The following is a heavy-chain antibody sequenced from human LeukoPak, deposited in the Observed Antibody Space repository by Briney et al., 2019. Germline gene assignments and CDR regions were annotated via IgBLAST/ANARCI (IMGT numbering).Heavy chain of an antibody. CDR3: ARHRLPFWSGYFDY. CDR2: INHSGST. Sequence: SETLSLTCAVCGGSFSGYYWSWIRQPPGKGLEWIGEINHSGSTNYNPSLKSRVTISVDTSKNQFSLKLSSVTAADTAVYYCARHRLPFWSGYFDYWGQGTLVTVSS. V-gene: IGHV4-34*01. J-gene: IGHJ4*02. CDR1: GGSFSGYY. D-gene: IGHD3-3*01.